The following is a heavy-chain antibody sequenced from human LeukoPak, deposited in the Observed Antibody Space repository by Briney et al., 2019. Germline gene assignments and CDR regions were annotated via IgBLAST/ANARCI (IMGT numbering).Heavy chain of an antibody. D-gene: IGHD2-15*01. V-gene: IGHV1-69*04. CDR2: IIPILGIA. Sequence: ASVKVSCKASGGTFSSYAISWVRQAPGQGLEWMGRIIPILGIANYAQKFQGRVTITADKSTSTAYMELSSLRSEDTAVYYCARAVSVAATPLYYYGMDVWGQGTTVTVSS. J-gene: IGHJ6*02. CDR1: GGTFSSYA. CDR3: ARAVSVAATPLYYYGMDV.